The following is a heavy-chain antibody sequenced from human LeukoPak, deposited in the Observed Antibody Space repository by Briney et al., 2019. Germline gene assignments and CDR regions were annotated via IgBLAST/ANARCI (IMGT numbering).Heavy chain of an antibody. V-gene: IGHV4-30-2*01. J-gene: IGHJ6*03. D-gene: IGHD3-10*01. CDR1: GGSISSGAYS. CDR2: VYHSGST. CDR3: ARDFWFGPNRRGLGYMDV. Sequence: PSETLSLTCAVSGGSISSGAYSWSWIRQPPRKGLEWIGYVYHSGSTNYNPSLKSRVTISGDKSKNQFSLKLSSVTAADTAVYYCARDFWFGPNRRGLGYMDVWGKGTTVTVSS.